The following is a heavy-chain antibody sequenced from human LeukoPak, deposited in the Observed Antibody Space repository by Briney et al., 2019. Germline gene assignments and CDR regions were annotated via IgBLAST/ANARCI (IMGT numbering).Heavy chain of an antibody. CDR1: GFTFSSYA. D-gene: IGHD3-10*01. J-gene: IGHJ6*02. Sequence: GGSLRLSCAASGFTFSSYAMHWVRQAPGKGLEWVAVISYDGSNKYYADSVKGRFTISRDNSKNTLYLQMNSLRAEDTAVYYCARDAEDSRLLWFGELLDRFYYYYGMDVWGQGTTVTVSS. CDR2: ISYDGSNK. V-gene: IGHV3-30*04. CDR3: ARDAEDSRLLWFGELLDRFYYYYGMDV.